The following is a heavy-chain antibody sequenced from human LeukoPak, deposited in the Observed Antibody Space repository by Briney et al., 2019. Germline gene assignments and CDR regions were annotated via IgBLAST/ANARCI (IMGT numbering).Heavy chain of an antibody. V-gene: IGHV3-30*03. J-gene: IGHJ4*02. Sequence: PGGSLRLSCAASGFTFSSYGMHWVRQAPGKGLEWVAVISYDGSNKYYADSVKGRFTISRDNSKNTLYLQMTSLRAEDPALYYCAFYGSGSYYLSYFDYWGEGALVTVSS. CDR1: GFTFSSYG. D-gene: IGHD3-10*01. CDR3: AFYGSGSYYLSYFDY. CDR2: ISYDGSNK.